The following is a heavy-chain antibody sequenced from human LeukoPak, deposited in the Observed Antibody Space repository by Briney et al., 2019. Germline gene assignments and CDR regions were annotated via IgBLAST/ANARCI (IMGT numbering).Heavy chain of an antibody. Sequence: PGGSLRLSCAASGFTFNSYDMHWVRQATGKGLEWVSGIRTAGDTYYSDPVKGRFTISRESAKNSLYLQMNSLRVGDTAVYYRARVVRDASGWYHFDNWGQGMLVTVSS. CDR1: GFTFNSYD. V-gene: IGHV3-13*04. CDR2: IRTAGDT. J-gene: IGHJ4*02. D-gene: IGHD6-19*01. CDR3: ARVVRDASGWYHFDN.